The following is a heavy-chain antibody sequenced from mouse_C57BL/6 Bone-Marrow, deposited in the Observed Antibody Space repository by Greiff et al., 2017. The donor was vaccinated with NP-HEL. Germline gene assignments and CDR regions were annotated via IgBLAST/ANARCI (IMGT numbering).Heavy chain of an antibody. Sequence: VQLQQSGAELARPGASVKLSCKASGYTFTSYGISWVKQRTGQGLEWIGEIYPRSGNTYYNEKFKGKATLTADKSSSTAYMEIRSLTSEDSAVYFCARITVVATRGSWFAYWGQGTLVTVSA. J-gene: IGHJ3*01. V-gene: IGHV1-81*01. CDR2: IYPRSGNT. CDR3: ARITVVATRGSWFAY. D-gene: IGHD1-1*01. CDR1: GYTFTSYG.